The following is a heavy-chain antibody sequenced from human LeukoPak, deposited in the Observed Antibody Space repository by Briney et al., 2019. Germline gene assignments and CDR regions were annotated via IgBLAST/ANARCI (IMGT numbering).Heavy chain of an antibody. J-gene: IGHJ4*02. CDR1: ELIFSDYC. Sequence: GGSLRLSCVASELIFSDYCMTWVRQSPGKGLEWVATIKKDGSEKYYVDSVKGRFTISRDNAENALYLHMNSLRAEDTAVYYCTRGGRYTSYYWQYWGLGTLVSVPS. CDR2: IKKDGSEK. CDR3: TRGGRYTSYYWQY. D-gene: IGHD1-26*01. V-gene: IGHV3-7*01.